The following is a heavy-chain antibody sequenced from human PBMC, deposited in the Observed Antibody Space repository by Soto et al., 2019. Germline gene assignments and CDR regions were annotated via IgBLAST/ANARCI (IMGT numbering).Heavy chain of an antibody. CDR1: VGSFSGYY. CDR2: INHSGIT. CDR3: ARTTRLGASTRHYNYFGLDV. D-gene: IGHD1-1*01. V-gene: IGHV4-34*01. Sequence: PSETLSLTCAVSVGSFSGYYWSLFRQPPGKGLECICKINHSGITNYNSSLMSRVTISLETYKNQFSLNLISVTAADTAVYYCARTTRLGASTRHYNYFGLDVWGKGTMVTVSS. J-gene: IGHJ6*04.